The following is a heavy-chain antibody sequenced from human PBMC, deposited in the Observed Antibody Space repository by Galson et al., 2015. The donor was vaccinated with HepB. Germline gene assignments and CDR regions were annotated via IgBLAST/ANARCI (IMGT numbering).Heavy chain of an antibody. CDR3: AKSIAIHYTAEYFQH. J-gene: IGHJ1*01. D-gene: IGHD2-21*01. CDR2: ISYDGSNK. Sequence: LRLSCAASGFTFSSYGMHWVRQAPGKGLEWVAVISYDGSNKYYADSVKGRFTISRGNSKNTLYLQMNSLRAEDTAVYYCAKSIAIHYTAEYFQHWGQGTLVTVSS. CDR1: GFTFSSYG. V-gene: IGHV3-30*18.